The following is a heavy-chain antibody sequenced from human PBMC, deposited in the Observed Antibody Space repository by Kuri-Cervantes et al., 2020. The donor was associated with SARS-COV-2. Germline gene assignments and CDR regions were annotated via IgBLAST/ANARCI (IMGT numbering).Heavy chain of an antibody. Sequence: GESLKISCAASGFTFSSYNMRWVRQPPGKGLEWVAIISFYRHDAHYADSVKGRFTISRDNSKNTLYLQMDSLTTEDTAVYYCARESSSSLNYYYGMDIWGQGTSVTVSS. J-gene: IGHJ6*02. CDR2: ISFYRHDA. D-gene: IGHD6-6*01. CDR3: ARESSSSLNYYYGMDI. V-gene: IGHV3-30*04. CDR1: GFTFSSYN.